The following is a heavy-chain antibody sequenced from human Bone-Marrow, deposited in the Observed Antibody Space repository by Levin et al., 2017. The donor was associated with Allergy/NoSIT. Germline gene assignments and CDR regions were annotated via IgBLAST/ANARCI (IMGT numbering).Heavy chain of an antibody. CDR3: AKDRARTTVVSWRGVPDS. D-gene: IGHD4-23*01. CDR2: ISYDGRDK. CDR1: GFTFSNYG. V-gene: IGHV3-30*18. J-gene: IGHJ4*02. Sequence: PGGSLRLSCAASGFTFSNYGIYWVRQAPGKGLEWLAVISYDGRDKYYAKSVRGRFTISRDNSNIFLQMNSLIPEDTAVYYCAKDRARTTVVSWRGVPDSWGQGTLVTVSS.